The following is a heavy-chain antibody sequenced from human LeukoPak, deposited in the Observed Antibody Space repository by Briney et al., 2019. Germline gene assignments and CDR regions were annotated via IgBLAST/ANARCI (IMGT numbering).Heavy chain of an antibody. J-gene: IGHJ4*02. Sequence: SETLSLTCAVYGGSFSGYYWSWIRQPLGKGLEWIGEINHSGSTNYNPSLKSRVTISVDTSKNQFSLKLSSVTAADTAVYYCARLDRVSGSGSYLAYWGQGTLVTVSS. CDR2: INHSGST. CDR1: GGSFSGYY. V-gene: IGHV4-34*01. CDR3: ARLDRVSGSGSYLAY. D-gene: IGHD3-10*01.